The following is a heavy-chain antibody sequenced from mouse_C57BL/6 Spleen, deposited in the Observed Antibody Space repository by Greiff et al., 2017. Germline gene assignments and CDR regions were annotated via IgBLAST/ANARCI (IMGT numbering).Heavy chain of an antibody. V-gene: IGHV1-81*01. CDR2: IHPRSGNT. D-gene: IGHD1-1*01. Sequence: QVQLQQSGAELARPGASVKLSCKASGYTFTSYGISWVKQRTGQGLEWIGEIHPRSGNTYYNEKFKGKATLTADKSSSTAYMELRSLTSEDSAVYFCASSTRNYAMDYWGQGTSVTVSS. CDR1: GYTFTSYG. J-gene: IGHJ4*01. CDR3: ASSTRNYAMDY.